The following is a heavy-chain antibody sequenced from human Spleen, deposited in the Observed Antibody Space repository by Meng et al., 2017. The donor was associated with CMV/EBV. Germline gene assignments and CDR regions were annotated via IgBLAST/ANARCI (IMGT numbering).Heavy chain of an antibody. D-gene: IGHD4-17*01. V-gene: IGHV1-18*01. J-gene: IGHJ4*02. CDR2: ISASNGNT. CDR3: ARDLTTLTSNTFDY. Sequence: ASVKVSCKAYGYTFSRYGISWVRQAPGQGLEWMGRISASNGNTNLAQKFQGRVTMTTDTSTSTVYMELRGLRSDDTAVYYCARDLTTLTSNTFDYWVRECWSPSPQ. CDR1: GYTFSRYG.